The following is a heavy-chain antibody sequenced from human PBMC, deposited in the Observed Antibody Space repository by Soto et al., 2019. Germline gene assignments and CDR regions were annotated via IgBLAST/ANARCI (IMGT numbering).Heavy chain of an antibody. CDR2: IIPIVGTA. D-gene: IGHD3-16*01. CDR1: GGTFSSYS. Sequence: QVQLVQSGAEVKKPGSSVKVSCKASGGTFSSYSINWVRQAPGQGLEWMGGIIPIVGTANYAQKFQGRVTLTADEYTSTAHMELSSLRNEDTAVYYCARPFQSWPGGWYFELWGRGTLVTVSS. V-gene: IGHV1-69*01. CDR3: ARPFQSWPGGWYFEL. J-gene: IGHJ2*01.